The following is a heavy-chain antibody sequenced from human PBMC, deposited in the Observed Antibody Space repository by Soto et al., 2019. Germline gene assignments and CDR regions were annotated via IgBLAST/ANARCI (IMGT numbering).Heavy chain of an antibody. CDR2: ISYDGYNA. D-gene: IGHD5-18*01. V-gene: IGHV3-30-3*01. Sequence: PGGSLRLSCAASGFTFSDYAIHWVRQAPSKGLEWVAVISYDGYNAYYADSVKGRFTISRDNSKNTLYLQMDSLRPEDAAVYYCARDGGFSYGFDYYFDYWGQGTLVTVSP. CDR3: ARDGGFSYGFDYYFDY. J-gene: IGHJ4*02. CDR1: GFTFSDYA.